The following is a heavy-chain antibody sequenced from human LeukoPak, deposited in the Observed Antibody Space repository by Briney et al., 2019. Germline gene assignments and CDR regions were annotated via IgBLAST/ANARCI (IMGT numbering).Heavy chain of an antibody. V-gene: IGHV1-2*06. CDR3: ARTAPYAGSWNAKANSYYFDY. J-gene: IGHJ4*02. CDR2: INPNSGGT. Sequence: ASVKVSCKASEYTFTGYYMHWVRQAPGQGLEWMGRINPNSGGTNYAQKFQDRVTMTRDTSISTAYMELNSLRSEDTAVYYCARTAPYAGSWNAKANSYYFDYWGQGTLVTVSS. D-gene: IGHD1-1*01. CDR1: EYTFTGYY.